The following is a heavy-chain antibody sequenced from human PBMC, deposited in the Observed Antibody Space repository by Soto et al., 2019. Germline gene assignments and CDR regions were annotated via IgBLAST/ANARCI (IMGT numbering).Heavy chain of an antibody. CDR3: ARDTNFSASGRGVDH. J-gene: IGHJ4*02. CDR1: GVTSSRGS. CDR2: ITSSSNYI. D-gene: IGHD3-10*01. Sequence: GGARRVSWGASGVTSSRGSMSWCRQAPGKGLEWVSSITSSSNYIHYTDSVQGRFTISRDNAKSSLYLQMNSLRAEDTALYYCARDTNFSASGRGVDHWGQGT. V-gene: IGHV3-21*01.